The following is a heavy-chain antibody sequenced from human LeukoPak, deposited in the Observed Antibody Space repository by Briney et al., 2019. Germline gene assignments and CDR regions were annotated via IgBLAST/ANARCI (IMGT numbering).Heavy chain of an antibody. CDR2: IYYSGST. Sequence: SETLSLTCTVSGGSISSGDYYWSWIRQPPGKGLEWIGYIYYSGSTYYNPSLKSRVTISVDTSKNQFSLKLSSVTAADTAVYYCARDPSYYDSSGYYYGMGVWGQGTTVTVSS. V-gene: IGHV4-30-4*01. CDR3: ARDPSYYDSSGYYYGMGV. D-gene: IGHD3-22*01. CDR1: GGSISSGDYY. J-gene: IGHJ6*02.